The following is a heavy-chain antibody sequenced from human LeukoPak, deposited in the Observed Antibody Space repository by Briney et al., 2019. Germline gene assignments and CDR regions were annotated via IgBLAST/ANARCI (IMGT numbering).Heavy chain of an antibody. D-gene: IGHD2-8*01. V-gene: IGHV3-23*01. CDR2: ISGSGGST. CDR3: ASSIGNMLGASHI. Sequence: PGGSLRLSCAASGFTFSSDAMSWGRQAPGQGLEWVSAISGSGGSTDYADSVKGRVTISRDNAKNSLYLQMNSLRAEDTAGLYFASSIGNMLGASHIWGQGTMVTVSS. J-gene: IGHJ3*02. CDR1: GFTFSSDA.